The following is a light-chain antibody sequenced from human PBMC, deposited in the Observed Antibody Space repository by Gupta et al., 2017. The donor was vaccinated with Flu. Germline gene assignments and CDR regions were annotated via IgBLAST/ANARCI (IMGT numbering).Light chain of an antibody. CDR3: GAWDGSLSVYV. V-gene: IGLV1-51*01. J-gene: IGLJ1*01. Sequence: KDTITCSGSSSNIGNNYVYWYQQLPGTAPKLLIYNDNKRPSGVPDRFSGSKSGTSATLGITGLQTGDEADYYCGAWDGSLSVYVFGTGTKVTVL. CDR2: NDN. CDR1: SSNIGNNY.